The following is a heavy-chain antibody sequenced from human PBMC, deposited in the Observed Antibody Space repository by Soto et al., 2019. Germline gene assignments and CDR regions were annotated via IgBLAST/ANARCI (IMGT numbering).Heavy chain of an antibody. D-gene: IGHD3-10*01. J-gene: IGHJ6*02. CDR1: GFTFSSYG. Sequence: AGGSLRLSCAASGFTFSSYGMHWVRQAPGKGLEWVAVISYDGSNKYYADSVKGRFTISRDNSKNTLYLQMNSLRAEDTAVYYCAKVPRGSGSYSYYYGMDVWGQGTTVTVSS. CDR3: AKVPRGSGSYSYYYGMDV. CDR2: ISYDGSNK. V-gene: IGHV3-30*18.